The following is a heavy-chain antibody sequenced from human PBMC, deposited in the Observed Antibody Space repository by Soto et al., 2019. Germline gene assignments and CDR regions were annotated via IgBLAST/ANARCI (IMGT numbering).Heavy chain of an antibody. J-gene: IGHJ4*02. V-gene: IGHV4-34*01. CDR3: ARGLISGSHYSGGWYYFDS. Sequence: SETLSLTCDVYGGSFSGYIWTWIRQTPGKGLQWIGQINHSGSANYNPSLKSRVTISVHTSKSQFSLELSSVTAADTAVYYCARGLISGSHYSGGWYYFDSWGQXTQVTVS. CDR1: GGSFSGYI. CDR2: INHSGSA. D-gene: IGHD1-26*01.